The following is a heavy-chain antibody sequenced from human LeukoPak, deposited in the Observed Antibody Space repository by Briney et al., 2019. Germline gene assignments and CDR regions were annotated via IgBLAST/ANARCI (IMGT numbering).Heavy chain of an antibody. Sequence: QPGGSLSLAWALSGLTFNTTGTGWVRQAPGKGLEWVSFISGSGGSTYYADSVKGRFTISRDNSKNTLYLQVHSLRAEDTAIYYCAKANERYSGSGLDYWGQGTLVTVSS. V-gene: IGHV3-23*01. CDR1: GLTFNTTG. D-gene: IGHD3-10*01. J-gene: IGHJ4*02. CDR3: AKANERYSGSGLDY. CDR2: ISGSGGST.